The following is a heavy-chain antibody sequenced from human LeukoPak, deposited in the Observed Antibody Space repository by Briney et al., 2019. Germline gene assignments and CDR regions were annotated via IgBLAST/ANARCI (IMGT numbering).Heavy chain of an antibody. J-gene: IGHJ6*04. CDR1: GFTFSSYG. D-gene: IGHD3-10*01. CDR3: AKDLSMVRGVIIYYYGMGV. CDR2: ISYDGSNK. Sequence: GGSLRLSCAASGFTFSSYGMHWVRQAPGKGLEWVAVISYDGSNKYYADSVKGRFTISRGNSKNTLYLQMNSLRAEDTAVYYCAKDLSMVRGVIIYYYGMGVWGKGTTVTVSS. V-gene: IGHV3-30*18.